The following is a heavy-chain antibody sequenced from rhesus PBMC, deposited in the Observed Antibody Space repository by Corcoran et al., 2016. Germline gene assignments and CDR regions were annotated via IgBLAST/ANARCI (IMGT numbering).Heavy chain of an antibody. CDR2: IFGSEGSP. Sequence: QLQLQESGPGLVKPSETLSLTCAVSGGAISSNYWSWIRQPPGKGLEWIGRIFGSEGSPDYNPSLKNRVTISTDPSKNQFSLELSSVTAADTAVYYCAKTGTGYWGQGVLVTVSS. CDR1: GGAISSNY. V-gene: IGHV4-173*01. D-gene: IGHD1-1*01. CDR3: AKTGTGY. J-gene: IGHJ4*01.